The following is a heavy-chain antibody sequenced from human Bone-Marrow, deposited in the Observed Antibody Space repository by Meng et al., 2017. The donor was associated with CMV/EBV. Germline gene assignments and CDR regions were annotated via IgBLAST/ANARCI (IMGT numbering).Heavy chain of an antibody. CDR1: GGSFSGYY. V-gene: IGHV4-34*01. CDR3: ARGRRSGSYFFYYGMDV. J-gene: IGHJ6*02. D-gene: IGHD1-26*01. Sequence: SETLSLTCAVYGGSFSGYYWSWIRQPPGKGLEWIGEINHSGSTNYNPSLKSRVTISVDTSKNQFSLKLSSVTAADTAVYYCARGRRSGSYFFYYGMDVWGQGTTVPVSS. CDR2: INHSGST.